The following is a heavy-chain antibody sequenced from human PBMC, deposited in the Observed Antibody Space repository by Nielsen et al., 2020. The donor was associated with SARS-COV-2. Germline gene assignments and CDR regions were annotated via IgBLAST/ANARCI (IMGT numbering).Heavy chain of an antibody. CDR2: ISYDGSNK. V-gene: IGHV3-30*04. CDR3: ARGPSIAVAGIGLDS. CDR1: GFTFSNYA. Sequence: GESLKISCAASGFTFSNYAIHWVRQAPGKGLEWVTVISYDGSNKYYADSVKGRFTISRDNSKNTLYLQMNSLRTEDTAVYYCARGPSIAVAGIGLDSWGQGTLVTVSS. J-gene: IGHJ4*02. D-gene: IGHD6-19*01.